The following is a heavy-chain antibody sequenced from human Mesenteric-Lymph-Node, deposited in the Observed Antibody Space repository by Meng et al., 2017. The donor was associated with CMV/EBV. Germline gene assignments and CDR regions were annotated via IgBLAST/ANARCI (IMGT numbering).Heavy chain of an antibody. CDR1: AYSFTSFD. D-gene: IGHD1-26*01. V-gene: IGHV1-8*01. J-gene: IGHJ4*02. CDR2: MNPNSGNT. CDR3: ARGGIVGATTFDY. Sequence: ASVKVSCKASAYSFTSFDINWVRQATGQGPEWMGWMNPNSGNTGYAEMFQGRITMTRNTSISTAYMELSGLRSEDTAVYYCARGGIVGATTFDYWGQGTLVTVSS.